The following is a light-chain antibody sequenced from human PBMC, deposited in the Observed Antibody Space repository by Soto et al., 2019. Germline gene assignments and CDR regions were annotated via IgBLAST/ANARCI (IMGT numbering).Light chain of an antibody. CDR3: QQSYSALRT. CDR1: QTIRNH. CDR2: GAS. V-gene: IGKV1-39*01. Sequence: DIQMTQSPSSLSASVGDRVTITCRASQTIRNHLNWYQQKPGKAPKVLIYGASSLQSGVPSRFSGSGFGTEFTLTITTLQPEEFATYYCQQSYSALRTFGRGTKVDIK. J-gene: IGKJ1*01.